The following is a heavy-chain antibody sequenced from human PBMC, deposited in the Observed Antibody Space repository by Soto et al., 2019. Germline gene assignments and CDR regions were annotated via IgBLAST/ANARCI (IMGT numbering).Heavy chain of an antibody. CDR1: GGSISSSSYY. D-gene: IGHD5-18*01. J-gene: IGHJ4*02. CDR2: IYYSGST. CDR3: ARRGYSYGYGYFDY. Sequence: PSETLSLTCTVSGGSISSSSYYWGWIRQPPGKGLEWIGSIYYSGSTYYNPSIKSRVTISVDTSKNHFSLKLSSVTAEDTAVYYCARRGYSYGYGYFDYWGQGTLVTVSS. V-gene: IGHV4-39*01.